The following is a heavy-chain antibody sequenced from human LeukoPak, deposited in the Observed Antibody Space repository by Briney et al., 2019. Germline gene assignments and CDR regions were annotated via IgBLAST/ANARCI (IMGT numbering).Heavy chain of an antibody. V-gene: IGHV1-46*01. Sequence: ASVKVSCKASGYTFTSYGISWVRQAPGQGLEWMGMINPSGGSTSFAQKFQGRVTMTRDTSTSTVYMELSSLRSDDTAVYYCVRNVASGFDYWGQGTLVTVSS. J-gene: IGHJ4*02. CDR2: INPSGGST. CDR1: GYTFTSYG. CDR3: VRNVASGFDY. D-gene: IGHD1-1*01.